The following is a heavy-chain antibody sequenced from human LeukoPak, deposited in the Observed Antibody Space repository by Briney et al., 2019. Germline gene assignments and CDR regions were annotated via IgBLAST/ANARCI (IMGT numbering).Heavy chain of an antibody. CDR2: IYYSGST. V-gene: IGHV4-59*01. D-gene: IGHD2-21*02. CDR3: ARARGDSHAYYYYYYMDV. CDR1: GGSISSYY. J-gene: IGHJ6*03. Sequence: SETLSLTCTVSGGSISSYYWTWIRQPPGKGLEWIGYIYYSGSTNYNPSLKSRVTISVDTSKNQFSLKLSSVTAADTAVYYCARARGDSHAYYYYYYMDVWGKGTTVTISS.